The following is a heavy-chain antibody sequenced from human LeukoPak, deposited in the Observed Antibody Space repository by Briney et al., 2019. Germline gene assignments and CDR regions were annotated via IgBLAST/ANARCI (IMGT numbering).Heavy chain of an antibody. CDR1: GGSIRSSSYY. CDR2: IYYSGST. Sequence: SETLSLTCTVSGGSIRSSSYYGGWVRQPPGKGLEWVVSIYYSGSTYYNPSLKSRVTISVDTSKNQFSLKLSSVTAADTAVYYCARLLPRYSSSWYNWFGPWGQGTLVTVSS. D-gene: IGHD6-13*01. V-gene: IGHV4-39*01. J-gene: IGHJ5*02. CDR3: ARLLPRYSSSWYNWFGP.